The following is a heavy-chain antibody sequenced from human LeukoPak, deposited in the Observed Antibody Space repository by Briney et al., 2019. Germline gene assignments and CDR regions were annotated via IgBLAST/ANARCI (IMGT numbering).Heavy chain of an antibody. D-gene: IGHD7-27*01. CDR3: AKDRGTGDCADY. Sequence: GGSLRLSCAASGFTFSSYGMHWVRQAPGKGLEWVAFMRYDGSNKYYADSVRGRFTISRDNSKNTLYLQMNSLRAEDTAVYYCAKDRGTGDCADYWGQGTLVTVSS. V-gene: IGHV3-30*02. CDR2: MRYDGSNK. J-gene: IGHJ4*02. CDR1: GFTFSSYG.